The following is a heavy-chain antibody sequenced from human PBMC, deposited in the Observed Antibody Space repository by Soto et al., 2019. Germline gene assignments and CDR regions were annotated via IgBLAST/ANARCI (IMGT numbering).Heavy chain of an antibody. CDR2: IYHSGST. Sequence: PSETLSLTCAVSGGSISSGGYSWSWIRQPPGKGLEWIGYIYHSGSTYYNPSLKSRVTISVDGSKNQFSLKLSSVTAADTAVYYCARYSSSWYGDNWFDPWGQGTLVTVSS. D-gene: IGHD6-13*01. V-gene: IGHV4-30-2*01. CDR3: ARYSSSWYGDNWFDP. J-gene: IGHJ5*02. CDR1: GGSISSGGYS.